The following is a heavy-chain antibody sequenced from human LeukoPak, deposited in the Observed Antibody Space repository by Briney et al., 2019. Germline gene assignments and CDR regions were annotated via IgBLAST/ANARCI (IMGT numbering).Heavy chain of an antibody. CDR3: ARGGSYSSSPLFDY. J-gene: IGHJ4*02. Sequence: PSQTLSLTCTVSGGSISSGSYYWSWIRQPAGKGLEWIGRIYTSGSTNYNPSLKSRVTISVDTSKNQFSLKLSSVTAADTAVYYCARGGSYSSSPLFDYWGRGTLVTVSS. CDR1: GGSISSGSYY. D-gene: IGHD6-6*01. V-gene: IGHV4-61*02. CDR2: IYTSGST.